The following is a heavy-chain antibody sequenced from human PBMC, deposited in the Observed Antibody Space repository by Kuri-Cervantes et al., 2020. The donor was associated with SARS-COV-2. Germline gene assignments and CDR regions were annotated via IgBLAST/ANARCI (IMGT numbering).Heavy chain of an antibody. Sequence: GESLKISCVASGFTFSSYTLTWVRQAPGKALEWVSSISGSRSYIYYADSVKGRFTISRDNAKNSLYLQMNSLRAEDTAVYYCAREAIGDYEFDYWGQGTLVTVSS. CDR1: GFTFSSYT. D-gene: IGHD2-21*02. CDR2: ISGSRSYI. V-gene: IGHV3-21*01. CDR3: AREAIGDYEFDY. J-gene: IGHJ4*02.